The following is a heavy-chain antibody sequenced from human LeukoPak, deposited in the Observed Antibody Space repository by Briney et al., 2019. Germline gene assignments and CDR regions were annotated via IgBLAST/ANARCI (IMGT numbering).Heavy chain of an antibody. CDR1: GGSISSYY. CDR2: IYYSGST. V-gene: IGHV4-59*01. CDR3: ARVRGVPGYYYGMDV. Sequence: SETLSLTCTVSGGSISSYYWSWIRQPPGKGLEWIGYIYYSGSTNYNPSLKSRVTISVDTSKNQFSLKLSSVTAEDTALYYCARVRGVPGYYYGMDVWGQGTTVTVSS. D-gene: IGHD2-8*01. J-gene: IGHJ6*02.